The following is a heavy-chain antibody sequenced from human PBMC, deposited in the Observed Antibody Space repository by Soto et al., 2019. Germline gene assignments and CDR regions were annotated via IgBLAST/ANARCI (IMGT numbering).Heavy chain of an antibody. CDR1: YGSSSDVDYY. J-gene: IGHJ1*01. Sequence: TVAYGSSSDVDYYCSIKRQPPGKGLEWIGYIYYSGSTYYNPSLKSRVTISLDTSKNQFSLRLRSVTAADTAVYYCVIGTNIVRGVNIPYLQLWVQGSLVTGFS. V-gene: IGHV4-30-4*01. D-gene: IGHD3-10*01. CDR3: VIGTNIVRGVNIPYLQL. CDR2: IYYSGST.